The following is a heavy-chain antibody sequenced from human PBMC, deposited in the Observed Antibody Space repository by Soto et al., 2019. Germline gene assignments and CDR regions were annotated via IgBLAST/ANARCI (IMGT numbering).Heavy chain of an antibody. CDR2: ISAYNGNT. D-gene: IGHD3-9*01. CDR3: ARDNYDILASYSL. V-gene: IGHV1-18*04. J-gene: IGHJ2*01. Sequence: ASVNVSVKASGYAFPSDSISWVRQAPGQEIELMGWISAYNGNTNYAQKLQGSVTTTPDTSTSAAYMERRSLRSDGTAVYDVARDNYDILASYSLWG. CDR1: GYAFPSDS.